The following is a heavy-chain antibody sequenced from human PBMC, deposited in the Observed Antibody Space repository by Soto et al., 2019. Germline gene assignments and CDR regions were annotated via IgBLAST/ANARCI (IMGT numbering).Heavy chain of an antibody. CDR3: ARLYYYDSSGYYTARDAFDI. V-gene: IGHV4-39*07. Sequence: SETLSLTCTVSGGSISSSSYYWGWIRQPPGKGLEWIGNIYHSGSTYYNPSLKSRVTISVDRSKNQFSLKLSSVTAADTAVYYCARLYYYDSSGYYTARDAFDIWGQGTMVTVSS. CDR2: IYHSGST. D-gene: IGHD3-22*01. CDR1: GGSISSSSYY. J-gene: IGHJ3*02.